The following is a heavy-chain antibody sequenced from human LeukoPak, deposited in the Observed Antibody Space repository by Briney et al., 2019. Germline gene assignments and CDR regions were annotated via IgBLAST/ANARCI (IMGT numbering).Heavy chain of an antibody. D-gene: IGHD6-13*01. V-gene: IGHV1-69*13. CDR2: IIPIFGTA. CDR3: ARVMEQHLGFDY. Sequence: SVKVSCKASGGTFSSYAISRVRQAPGQGLEWMGGIIPIFGTANYAQKFQGRVTITADESTSTAYMGLSSLRSEDTAVYYCARVMEQHLGFDYWGQGTLVTVSS. J-gene: IGHJ4*02. CDR1: GGTFSSYA.